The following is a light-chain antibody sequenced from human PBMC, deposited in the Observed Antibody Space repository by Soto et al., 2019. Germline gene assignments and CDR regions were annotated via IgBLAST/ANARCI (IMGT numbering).Light chain of an antibody. CDR1: QRLSASD. J-gene: IGKJ5*01. Sequence: IVLTQSPGTLSLYTGQVATLSCRASQRLSASDIAWYQQKPGQAPKFLIYGVSSRATGIPDRFSGSGSGTDFTLTISRLEPEHFAVYHCQQYGRSPLITFGQGTRLEIK. CDR2: GVS. CDR3: QQYGRSPLIT. V-gene: IGKV3-20*01.